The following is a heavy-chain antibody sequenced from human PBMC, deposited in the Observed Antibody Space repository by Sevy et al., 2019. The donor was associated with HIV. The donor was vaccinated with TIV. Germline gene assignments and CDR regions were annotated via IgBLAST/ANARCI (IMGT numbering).Heavy chain of an antibody. CDR3: ARGDYYDTSGYYSYYFGS. CDR1: GFSITTAYY. V-gene: IGHV4-38-2*01. CDR2: LYHSGST. D-gene: IGHD3-22*01. J-gene: IGHJ4*02. Sequence: SETLSLTCAVSGFSITTAYYWGWIQQPPGKGPEWIGSLYHSGSTSFNPSLKSRFTISVDTSKNHFSLKLSSVTAADTAVYYCARGDYYDTSGYYSYYFGSWGQGTLVTVSS.